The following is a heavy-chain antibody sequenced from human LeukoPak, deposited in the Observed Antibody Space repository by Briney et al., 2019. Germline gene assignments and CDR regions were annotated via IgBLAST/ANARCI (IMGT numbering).Heavy chain of an antibody. CDR2: ISSSSSYT. Sequence: GGSLRLSCATSGFSFSDYYMTWIRQAPGKGLEWVSYISSSSSYTNYADSVKGRFTISRDNAKNSLYLQMNSLRAEDTAVYYCARQAKVVGATNFDYWGQGTLVTVSS. CDR3: ARQAKVVGATNFDY. CDR1: GFSFSDYY. D-gene: IGHD1-26*01. V-gene: IGHV3-11*03. J-gene: IGHJ4*02.